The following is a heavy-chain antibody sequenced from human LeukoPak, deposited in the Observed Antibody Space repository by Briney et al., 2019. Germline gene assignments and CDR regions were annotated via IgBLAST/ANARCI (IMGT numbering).Heavy chain of an antibody. Sequence: NGGSTGYADSVKGRFTISRDNAKNSLYLQMNSLRAEDTAVYYCARDGRGYSYGMGFYYYYYYMDVWGKGTTVTISS. CDR3: ARDGRGYSYGMGFYYYYYYMDV. CDR2: NGGST. V-gene: IGHV3-20*03. D-gene: IGHD5-18*01. J-gene: IGHJ6*03.